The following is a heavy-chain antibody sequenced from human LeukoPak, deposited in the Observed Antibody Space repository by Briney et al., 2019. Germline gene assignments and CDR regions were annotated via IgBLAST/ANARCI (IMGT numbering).Heavy chain of an antibody. Sequence: SVKVSCKASGGTFNSYAISWVRQAPGQGLEWMGRIIPILGIANYAQKFQGRVTITADKSTSTAYMELSSLRSEDTAVYYCARDPPNRDYYDSSGYYRPGWGQGTLVTVSS. V-gene: IGHV1-69*04. CDR1: GGTFNSYA. CDR3: ARDPPNRDYYDSSGYYRPG. CDR2: IIPILGIA. J-gene: IGHJ4*02. D-gene: IGHD3-22*01.